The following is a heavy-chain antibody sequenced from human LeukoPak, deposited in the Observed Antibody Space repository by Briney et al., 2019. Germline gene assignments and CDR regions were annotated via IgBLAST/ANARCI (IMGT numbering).Heavy chain of an antibody. V-gene: IGHV3-23*01. CDR2: LSATVGDGGA. CDR1: AFTFSNYA. D-gene: IGHD6-19*01. CDR3: AKNRGKGAVSGTGEIDY. Sequence: GGSLRLSCAASAFTFSNYAMSWVRQAPGKGLEWVSTLSATVGDGGAYYADSVKGRFTIPRDNSKNTLHLQMNSLRDEDTAMYYCAKNRGKGAVSGTGEIDYWGQGTLVTVSS. J-gene: IGHJ4*02.